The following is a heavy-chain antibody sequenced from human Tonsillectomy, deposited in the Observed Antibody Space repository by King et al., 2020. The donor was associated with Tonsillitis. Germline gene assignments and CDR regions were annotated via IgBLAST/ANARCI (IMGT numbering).Heavy chain of an antibody. V-gene: IGHV1-69*09. CDR2: IIPIIGIG. Sequence: QLVQSGAEVKKPGSSVKVSCKASGGTFSSHAISWVRQAPGQGLEWMGRIIPIIGIGNYAQKFQGRVTITADKSTSTAYMELSSLRSEDTAVYYCARGLYDSSGFTLGFCGQGTLVTVSS. D-gene: IGHD3-22*01. CDR3: ARGLYDSSGFTLGF. J-gene: IGHJ4*02. CDR1: GGTFSSHA.